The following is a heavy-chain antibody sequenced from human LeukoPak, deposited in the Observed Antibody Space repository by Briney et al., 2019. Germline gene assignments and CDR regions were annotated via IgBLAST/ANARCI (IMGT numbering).Heavy chain of an antibody. CDR2: TYYRSKWYN. D-gene: IGHD3-22*01. CDR1: GDSVSSNSAA. Sequence: SQTLSLTCAISGDSVSSNSAAWNWIRQSPSRGLEWLGRTYYRSKWYNDYAVSVKSRITINPDTSKNQFSLQLNSVTPEDTAVNYCARSSSGYYDNSGYYYAHTVGNMDVWGKGTTVTVYS. J-gene: IGHJ6*03. CDR3: ARSSSGYYDNSGYYYAHTVGNMDV. V-gene: IGHV6-1*01.